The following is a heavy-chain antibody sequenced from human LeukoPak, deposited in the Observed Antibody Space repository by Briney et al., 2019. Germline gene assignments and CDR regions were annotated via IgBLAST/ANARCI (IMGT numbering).Heavy chain of an antibody. J-gene: IGHJ5*02. V-gene: IGHV4-61*02. Sequence: PSETLSLTCTVSGGSISSGSYYWSWIRQPAGKGLEWIGRIYTSGSTNYNPSLKSRVTISVDTSKNQFSLKLSSMTAADTAVYYCAREGGYSYGYNWFDPWGQGTLVTVSS. CDR2: IYTSGST. CDR3: AREGGYSYGYNWFDP. CDR1: GGSISSGSYY. D-gene: IGHD5-18*01.